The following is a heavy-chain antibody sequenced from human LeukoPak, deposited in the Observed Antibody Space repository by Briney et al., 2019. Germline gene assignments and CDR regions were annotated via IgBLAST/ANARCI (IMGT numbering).Heavy chain of an antibody. V-gene: IGHV3-30*04. D-gene: IGHD3-22*01. Sequence: GGSLRLSCAASGFTFSNYALDWVRQAPGKGLEWVAFISNDGRNTYYTDSVKGRCTISRDNSNNTLYLQMNSLRAEDTAVYYCAKDASLPYDSSGYFDYWGQGTLVTVSS. J-gene: IGHJ4*02. CDR2: ISNDGRNT. CDR1: GFTFSNYA. CDR3: AKDASLPYDSSGYFDY.